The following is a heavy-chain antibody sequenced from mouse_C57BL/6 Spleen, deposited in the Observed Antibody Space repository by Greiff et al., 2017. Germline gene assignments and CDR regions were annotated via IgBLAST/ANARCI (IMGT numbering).Heavy chain of an antibody. CDR2: IDPSDSYT. CDR1: GYTFTSYW. V-gene: IGHV1-50*01. CDR3: ARSTLDGHPYFDD. D-gene: IGHD2-3*01. Sequence: QVQLKQPGAELVKPGASVKLSCKASGYTFTSYWMQWVKQRPGQGLEWIGEIDPSDSYTNYNQKFKGKATLTVDTSSSTAYIQLSSLTSEDSAVYYCARSTLDGHPYFDDWGPGTTLTVSS. J-gene: IGHJ1*01.